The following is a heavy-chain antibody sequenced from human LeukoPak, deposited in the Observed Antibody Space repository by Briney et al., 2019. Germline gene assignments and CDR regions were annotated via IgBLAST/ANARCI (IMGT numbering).Heavy chain of an antibody. CDR3: AKDDDWGRYKH. D-gene: IGHD3-16*01. J-gene: IGHJ1*01. CDR2: ISPSGDIT. Sequence: PGGSLRLSCAASGFTFSTYNMNWVRQVPGKGLEWVSGISPSGDITYYTDSVRGRFTISRDNFKNTLSLQVNSLRAEDTAMYYCAKDDDWGRYKHWGQGTLVTVSS. V-gene: IGHV3-23*01. CDR1: GFTFSTYN.